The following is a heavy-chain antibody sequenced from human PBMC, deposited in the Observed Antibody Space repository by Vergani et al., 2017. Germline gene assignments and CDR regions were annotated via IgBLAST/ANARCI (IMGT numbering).Heavy chain of an antibody. J-gene: IGHJ1*01. CDR3: ARDYGSSWYGAEYFQH. Sequence: QVQLVESGGGVVQPGRSPRLSCAASGFTFSSYAMHWVRQAPGKGLEWVAVISYDGSNKYYADSVKGRFTISRDNSKNTLYLQMNSLRAEETAVYYCARDYGSSWYGAEYFQHWGQGTLVTVSS. V-gene: IGHV3-30-3*01. CDR2: ISYDGSNK. CDR1: GFTFSSYA. D-gene: IGHD6-13*01.